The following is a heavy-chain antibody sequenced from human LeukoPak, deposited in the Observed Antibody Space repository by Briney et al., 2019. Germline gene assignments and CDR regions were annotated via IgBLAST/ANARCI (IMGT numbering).Heavy chain of an antibody. V-gene: IGHV3-48*03. J-gene: IGHJ4*02. Sequence: RFTISRDNAKNSLYLLMNSLRAEDTAVYYCAVTTVGFALDYWGQGTLVTVSS. D-gene: IGHD4-17*01. CDR3: AVTTVGFALDY.